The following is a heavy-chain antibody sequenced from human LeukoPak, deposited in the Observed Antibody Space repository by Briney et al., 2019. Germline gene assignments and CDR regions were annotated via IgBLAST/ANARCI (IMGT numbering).Heavy chain of an antibody. D-gene: IGHD6-6*01. CDR1: GFTFSSYF. V-gene: IGHV3-21*01. CDR2: ISTLSTYA. Sequence: GGSLRLSCAASGFTFSSYFMNWVRKAPGKGLEWVSSISTLSTYAHYADSVKGRFTISRDNSKNTLYLQMNSLRAEDTAVYYCARATLRIAARPYLSSGDAFDIWGQGTMVTVSS. J-gene: IGHJ3*02. CDR3: ARATLRIAARPYLSSGDAFDI.